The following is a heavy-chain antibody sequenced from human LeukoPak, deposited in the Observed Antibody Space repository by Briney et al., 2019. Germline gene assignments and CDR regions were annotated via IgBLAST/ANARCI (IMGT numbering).Heavy chain of an antibody. Sequence: GGSLRLSCAASGFIVSSDYMSWVRQSPGKGLEWVAVIYSGDRTYYADSVKGRFTISSDSSKNTLYLQMNSRRAEDTAVYYCAMDGGYSYGYGFDYWGQGTLVTVSS. CDR3: AMDGGYSYGYGFDY. D-gene: IGHD5-18*01. V-gene: IGHV3-66*01. CDR1: GFIVSSDY. CDR2: IYSGDRT. J-gene: IGHJ4*02.